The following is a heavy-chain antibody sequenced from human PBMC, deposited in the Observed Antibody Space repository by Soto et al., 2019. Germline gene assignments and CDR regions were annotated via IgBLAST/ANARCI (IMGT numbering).Heavy chain of an antibody. Sequence: PGGSLRLSCAASGFTFSSYGMHWVRQAPGKGLEWVAVISYDGSNKYYADSVKGRFTISRDNSKNTLYLQMNSLRAEDTAVYYCAKSGTYTVTTIYWFDPWGQGTLVTVSS. CDR3: AKSGTYTVTTIYWFDP. J-gene: IGHJ5*02. V-gene: IGHV3-30*18. D-gene: IGHD4-17*01. CDR2: ISYDGSNK. CDR1: GFTFSSYG.